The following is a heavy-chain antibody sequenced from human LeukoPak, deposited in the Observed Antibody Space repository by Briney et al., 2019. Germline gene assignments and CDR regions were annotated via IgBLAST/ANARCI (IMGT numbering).Heavy chain of an antibody. J-gene: IGHJ4*02. Sequence: PGGSLRLSCAASGFTFSSYAMHWVRQAPGKGLEWVAVISYDGSNKYYADSVKGRFTISRDNSKNTLYLQMNSLRAEDTVVYYCARDGNYYDSSGFADWGQGTLVTVSS. D-gene: IGHD3-22*01. CDR2: ISYDGSNK. CDR1: GFTFSSYA. V-gene: IGHV3-30-3*01. CDR3: ARDGNYYDSSGFAD.